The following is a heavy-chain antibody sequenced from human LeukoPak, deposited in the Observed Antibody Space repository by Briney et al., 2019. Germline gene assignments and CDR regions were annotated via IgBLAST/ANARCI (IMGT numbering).Heavy chain of an antibody. CDR2: ILPILGIA. Sequence: SVKVSCKASGGTFSSYAISWVRQAPGQGLEWMGRILPILGIANYAQKFQGRVTITADKSTSTAYMELSSLRSEDTAVYYCARVRNYDFWSGYFPPAIYYYYYGMDVWGQGTTVTVSS. D-gene: IGHD3-3*01. V-gene: IGHV1-69*04. CDR1: GGTFSSYA. CDR3: ARVRNYDFWSGYFPPAIYYYYYGMDV. J-gene: IGHJ6*02.